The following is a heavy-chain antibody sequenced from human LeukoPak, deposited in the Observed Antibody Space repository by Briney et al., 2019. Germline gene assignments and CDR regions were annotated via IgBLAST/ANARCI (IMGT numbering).Heavy chain of an antibody. CDR3: AKDTGSVSYASGGY. D-gene: IGHD1-26*01. J-gene: IGHJ4*02. Sequence: GGSLRLSCAASGFTFSSYAMSWVRQAPGKGLEWVSAISGSGKSTYYADSVKGRFTISRANSKNTLNLQMNSLRAEDTAVYYCAKDTGSVSYASGGYWGQGTLVTVSS. V-gene: IGHV3-23*01. CDR1: GFTFSSYA. CDR2: ISGSGKST.